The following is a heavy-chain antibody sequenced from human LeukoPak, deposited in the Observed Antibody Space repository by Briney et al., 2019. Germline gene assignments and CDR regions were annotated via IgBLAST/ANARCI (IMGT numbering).Heavy chain of an antibody. CDR2: ISSSSSYI. Sequence: GGSLRLSXAASGFTFSSYSMNWVRQAPGKGLEWVSSISSSSSYIYYADSVKGRFTISRDNAKNSLYLQMNSLRAEDTAVYYCARDLPPVETIHYYFDYWGQGTLVTVSS. V-gene: IGHV3-21*01. CDR3: ARDLPPVETIHYYFDY. D-gene: IGHD1-14*01. J-gene: IGHJ4*02. CDR1: GFTFSSYS.